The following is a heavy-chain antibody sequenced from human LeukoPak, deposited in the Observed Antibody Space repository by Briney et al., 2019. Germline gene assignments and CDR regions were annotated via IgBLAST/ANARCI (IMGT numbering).Heavy chain of an antibody. CDR3: ARYCSSTSCYFGRGTY. D-gene: IGHD2-2*01. V-gene: IGHV3-48*01. Sequence: GESLRLSSATSGFTFNTYIMNWVRQALGKGLEWVSYISSGSRTIYYADSVKGRFTISGDNAKNSLYLQMTSLRAEDTAVYYCARYCSSTSCYFGRGTYWGQGTLVTVSS. CDR1: GFTFNTYI. J-gene: IGHJ4*02. CDR2: ISSGSRTI.